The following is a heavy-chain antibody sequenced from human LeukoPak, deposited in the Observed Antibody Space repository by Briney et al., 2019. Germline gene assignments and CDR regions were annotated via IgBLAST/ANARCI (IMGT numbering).Heavy chain of an antibody. CDR3: VSSWDQGYFDY. CDR2: INTNTGNP. CDR1: GYTFTSYA. V-gene: IGHV7-4-1*02. J-gene: IGHJ4*02. Sequence: ASVKVSCKASGYTFTSYAMNWVRQAPGQGLEWMGWINTNTGNPTYAQGFTGRFVFSLDTSVSTAYLQISSLKAEDTAVYYCVSSWDQGYFDYWGQGTLVTVSS. D-gene: IGHD6-13*01.